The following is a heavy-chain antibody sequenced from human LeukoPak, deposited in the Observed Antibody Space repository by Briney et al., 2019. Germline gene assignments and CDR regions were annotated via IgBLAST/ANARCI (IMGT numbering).Heavy chain of an antibody. J-gene: IGHJ4*02. CDR2: IYPGDSDT. CDR1: GYSFSTYW. D-gene: IGHD2-2*01. V-gene: IGHV5-51*01. Sequence: GESLKTSCKGSGYSFSTYWIGWVRQMPGKDLEWMGIIYPGDSDTRYSPSFQGQVTISADKSISTAYLQWSSLKASDTAIYYCAKPSWDSVPYFDYWGQGTLVTVSS. CDR3: AKPSWDSVPYFDY.